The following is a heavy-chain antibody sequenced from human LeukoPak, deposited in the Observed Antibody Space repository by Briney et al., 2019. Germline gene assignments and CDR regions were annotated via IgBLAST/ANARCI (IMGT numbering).Heavy chain of an antibody. D-gene: IGHD4-17*01. CDR3: ARDRVSDTVTTRYYYYYMDV. J-gene: IGHJ6*03. V-gene: IGHV3-7*01. CDR1: GFTFSSYW. Sequence: RGSLRLSCAASGFTFSSYWMSWVRQAPGKGLEWVANIKQDGSEKYYVDSVKGRFTISRDNAKNSLYLQMNSLRAEDTAVYYCARDRVSDTVTTRYYYYYMDVWGKGTTVTVSS. CDR2: IKQDGSEK.